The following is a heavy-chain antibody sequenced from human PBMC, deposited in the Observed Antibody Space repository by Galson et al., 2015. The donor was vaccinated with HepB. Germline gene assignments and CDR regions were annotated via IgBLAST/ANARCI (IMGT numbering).Heavy chain of an antibody. D-gene: IGHD7-27*01. Sequence: SLRLSCAASGFTFKTHGMHWVRQAPGKGLDWVAGISYDGSYKFYTDSVKGRFIISRDNSKNTLYLQMNRLRTEDSALYYCVKDGHWGVALRDCFGPWGQGTLVTVSS. J-gene: IGHJ5*02. V-gene: IGHV3-30*18. CDR2: ISYDGSYK. CDR3: VKDGHWGVALRDCFGP. CDR1: GFTFKTHG.